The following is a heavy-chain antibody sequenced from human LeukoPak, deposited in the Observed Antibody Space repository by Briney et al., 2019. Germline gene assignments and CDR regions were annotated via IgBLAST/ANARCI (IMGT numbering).Heavy chain of an antibody. Sequence: SETLSLTCTVSGGSISSSSYYWGWIRQPPGKGLEWIASIYYSGSTYYNPSLKSRVTISVDTSKNQFSLKLSSVTAADTAVYYCARDQGDSSGWYPEAFDIWGQGTMVTVSS. CDR2: IYYSGST. J-gene: IGHJ3*02. V-gene: IGHV4-39*07. D-gene: IGHD6-19*01. CDR1: GGSISSSSYY. CDR3: ARDQGDSSGWYPEAFDI.